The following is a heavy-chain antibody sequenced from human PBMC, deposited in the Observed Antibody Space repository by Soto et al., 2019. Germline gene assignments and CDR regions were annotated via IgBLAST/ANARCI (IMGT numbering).Heavy chain of an antibody. CDR3: AKEGTSGSYYFDY. D-gene: IGHD6-19*01. CDR2: ISGSGDTS. J-gene: IGHJ4*02. CDR1: GFTFSNYA. V-gene: IGHV3-23*01. Sequence: EVQLLESGGGLVQPGGSLRLSCAASGFTFSNYAISWVRQAPGKGLEWVSIISGSGDTSYYADSVKGRFTISRDNSRNTLYLQLNSLRAEDSAKYYCAKEGTSGSYYFDYWGPGTLVTVSS.